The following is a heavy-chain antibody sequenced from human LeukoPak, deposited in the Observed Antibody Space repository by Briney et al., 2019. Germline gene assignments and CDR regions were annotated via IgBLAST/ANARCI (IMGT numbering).Heavy chain of an antibody. CDR1: GGSISSGSYY. V-gene: IGHV4-61*02. CDR3: ARGRSVSSRTNIVVVPAAIYAFDI. CDR2: IYTSGST. Sequence: PSETLSLTCTVSGGSISSGSYYWSWIRQPAGKGLEWIGRIYTSGSTNYNPSLKSRVTISVGTSKNQFSLKLSSVTAADTAVYYCARGRSVSSRTNIVVVPAAIYAFDIWGQGTMVTVSS. J-gene: IGHJ3*02. D-gene: IGHD2-2*02.